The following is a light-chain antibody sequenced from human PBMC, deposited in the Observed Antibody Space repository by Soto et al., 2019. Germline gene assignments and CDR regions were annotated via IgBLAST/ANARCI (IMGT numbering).Light chain of an antibody. J-gene: IGKJ1*01. CDR2: GAS. Sequence: EIVMTQSPVTLSVSPGEKATLSCRASQSVSFNLAWYQQKPGQAPRLLIYGASTRATGIPARFSGSGSGTEFTLTISSLPSEDFAVYYCQQYNNWWTFGHGTKVEVK. CDR3: QQYNNWWT. CDR1: QSVSFN. V-gene: IGKV3-15*01.